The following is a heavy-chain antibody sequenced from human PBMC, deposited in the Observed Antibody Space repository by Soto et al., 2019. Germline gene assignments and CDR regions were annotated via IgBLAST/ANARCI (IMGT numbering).Heavy chain of an antibody. CDR3: ARDYGYCSSTSCYASGYFDY. D-gene: IGHD2-2*01. Sequence: EVQLVESGGDLVKPGGSLRLSCAASGFTFSSYSMNWVRQAPGKGLEWVSSISSSSSYIYYADSVKGRFTISRDNAKNSLYLQMNSLRAEDTAVYYCARDYGYCSSTSCYASGYFDYWGQGTLVTVSS. CDR2: ISSSSSYI. V-gene: IGHV3-21*01. CDR1: GFTFSSYS. J-gene: IGHJ4*02.